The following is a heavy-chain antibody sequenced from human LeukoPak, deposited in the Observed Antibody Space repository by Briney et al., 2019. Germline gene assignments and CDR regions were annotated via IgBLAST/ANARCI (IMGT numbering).Heavy chain of an antibody. V-gene: IGHV4-4*07. CDR1: GGSISSYY. Sequence: SETLSLTCTVSGGSISSYYWSWIRQPAGKAPEWIGRIHSSGISNYNPPLKSRVTISLDYSNNQVSLKLNYVTAADTAVYYCVRDEANIGYPDYWGQGTLATVSS. J-gene: IGHJ4*02. CDR2: IHSSGIS. D-gene: IGHD2/OR15-2a*01. CDR3: VRDEANIGYPDY.